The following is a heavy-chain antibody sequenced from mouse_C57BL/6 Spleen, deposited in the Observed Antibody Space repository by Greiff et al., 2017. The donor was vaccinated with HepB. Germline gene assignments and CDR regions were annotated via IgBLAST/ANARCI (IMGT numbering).Heavy chain of an antibody. CDR1: GFNIKDYY. D-gene: IGHD2-12*01. J-gene: IGHJ3*01. Sequence: EVQLQQSGAELVKPGASVKLSCTASGFNIKDYYMHWVKQRTEQGLEWIGRIDPEDGEPKYAPKFQGKATITADTSSNTAYLQLSSLTSEDTAVYYCARYSQGAWFAYWGQGSLVTVSA. CDR3: ARYSQGAWFAY. V-gene: IGHV14-2*01. CDR2: IDPEDGEP.